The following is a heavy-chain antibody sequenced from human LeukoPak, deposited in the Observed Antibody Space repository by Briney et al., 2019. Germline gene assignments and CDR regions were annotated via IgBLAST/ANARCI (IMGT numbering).Heavy chain of an antibody. D-gene: IGHD5-12*01. CDR2: ISGSGDTT. CDR1: GFTFSSYA. CDR3: AKSYNGYESKPDY. J-gene: IGHJ4*02. Sequence: GESLRLSCAASGFTFSSYAMTWVRQAPGKGLEWVSVISGSGDTTYYADSVKGRFTISRDNSKNTLYLQMNSLRAEDTAVYYCAKSYNGYESKPDYWGQGTLVTVSS. V-gene: IGHV3-23*01.